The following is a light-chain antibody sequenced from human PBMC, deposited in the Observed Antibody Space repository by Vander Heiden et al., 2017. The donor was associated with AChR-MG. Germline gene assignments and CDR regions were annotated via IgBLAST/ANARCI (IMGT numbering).Light chain of an antibody. Sequence: DTQMTQSPSFLSASVGDRVIITCRASQGIDNYLAWYQQKPGKAPNLLIFGASNLQSGVPSRFSGSGSGTDFTLTISSLQPEDVATYYCQKYDSAPFTFGPGTEVDVE. CDR2: GAS. CDR1: QGIDNY. V-gene: IGKV1-27*01. CDR3: QKYDSAPFT. J-gene: IGKJ3*01.